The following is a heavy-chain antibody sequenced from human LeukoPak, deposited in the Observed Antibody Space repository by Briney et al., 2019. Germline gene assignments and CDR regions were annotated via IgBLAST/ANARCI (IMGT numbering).Heavy chain of an antibody. CDR1: GFPFSSYR. CDR3: ARDSYNWNDVGSWSDY. Sequence: GGSLRLSCAASGFPFSSYRMNWVRQAPGKGLEWVSSISSSSSYIYYADSVKGRFTISRDNAKNSPYLQMNSLRAEDTAVYYCARDSYNWNDVGSWSDYWGQGTLVTVSS. D-gene: IGHD1-1*01. J-gene: IGHJ4*02. V-gene: IGHV3-21*01. CDR2: ISSSSSYI.